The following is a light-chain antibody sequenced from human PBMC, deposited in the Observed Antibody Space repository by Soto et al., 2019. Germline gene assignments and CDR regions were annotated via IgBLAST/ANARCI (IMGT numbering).Light chain of an antibody. CDR2: AAS. CDR3: QKYDGAPLT. J-gene: IGKJ4*01. Sequence: DIQMTQSLSSLSASVGDRVTITCRACQDINIYLAWYQQKPGKVPKLLISAASTLQSGVPSRFSGSGSGTDFTLTISSLQPEDVATYYCQKYDGAPLTFGGGTKVEIK. V-gene: IGKV1-27*01. CDR1: QDINIY.